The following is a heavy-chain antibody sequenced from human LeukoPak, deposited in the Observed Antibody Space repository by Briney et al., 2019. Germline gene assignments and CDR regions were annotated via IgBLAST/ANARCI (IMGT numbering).Heavy chain of an antibody. CDR1: GYSISSSSYY. CDR3: ARGGNLWVGELFPFDY. V-gene: IGHV4-39*07. Sequence: PSETLSLTCTVSGYSISSSSYYWGWIRQPPEKGLECIGNIFYTGSTYYNPSLKSRATISADTSKNQFSLKVTSVTAADTAVYYCARGGNLWVGELFPFDYWGQGILVTVSS. J-gene: IGHJ4*02. CDR2: IFYTGST. D-gene: IGHD3-10*01.